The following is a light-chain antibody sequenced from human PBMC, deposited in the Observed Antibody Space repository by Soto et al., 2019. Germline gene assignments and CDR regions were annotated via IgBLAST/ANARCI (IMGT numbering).Light chain of an antibody. Sequence: QSVLTQPPSVSGAPGQRVTISCTGSSSNIGAGYDVHWYLQLPGTAPKLLIYVNSNRPSGVPDRFSGSRSGTSASLAITGLQAEDEADYYCQSYDSSLSGLVFGGGTKVTVL. J-gene: IGLJ2*01. V-gene: IGLV1-40*01. CDR2: VNS. CDR1: SSNIGAGYD. CDR3: QSYDSSLSGLV.